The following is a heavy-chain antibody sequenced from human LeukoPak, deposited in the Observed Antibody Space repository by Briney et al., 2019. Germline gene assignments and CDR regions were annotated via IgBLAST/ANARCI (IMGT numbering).Heavy chain of an antibody. Sequence: GGSLRLSRAASGFTFSDYYMRWIRQGPGKGLEWVSYISSSGSTIYYADSVKGRFTISRDKAKNSLYLQMNSLRAEETAVYYCARDRYGDYVAYWGQGTLVTVSS. CDR1: GFTFSDYY. CDR3: ARDRYGDYVAY. V-gene: IGHV3-11*04. J-gene: IGHJ4*02. CDR2: ISSSGSTI. D-gene: IGHD4-17*01.